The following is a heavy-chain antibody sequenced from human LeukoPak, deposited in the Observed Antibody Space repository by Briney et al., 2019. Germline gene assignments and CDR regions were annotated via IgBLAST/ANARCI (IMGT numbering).Heavy chain of an antibody. J-gene: IGHJ5*02. V-gene: IGHV4-39*01. CDR1: GGSIYMSSYY. CDR2: IYYSGST. D-gene: IGHD3-10*01. CDR3: ARHESDYYGSGSSGGFDP. Sequence: SETLALTCTVSGGSIYMSSYYWGWIRQPPGKGLEWIGSIYYSGSTYYNPSLKSRVTISVDTSKNQFSLKLSSVTAADTAVYYCARHESDYYGSGSSGGFDPWGQGTLVTVSS.